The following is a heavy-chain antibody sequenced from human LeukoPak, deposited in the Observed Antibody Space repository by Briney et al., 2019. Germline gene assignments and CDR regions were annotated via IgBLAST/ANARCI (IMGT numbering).Heavy chain of an antibody. D-gene: IGHD6-19*01. Sequence: ASVKVSCKASGYTFTTYVTNWVRQATGQGLEWMGWMDPKSGNTAYAQNFQGRVTITRNTSITTAYMELTSLTSEDTAIYYCAISIGSSSSPWGQGTLVSVTS. J-gene: IGHJ5*02. V-gene: IGHV1-8*03. CDR1: GYTFTTYV. CDR2: MDPKSGNT. CDR3: AISIGSSSSP.